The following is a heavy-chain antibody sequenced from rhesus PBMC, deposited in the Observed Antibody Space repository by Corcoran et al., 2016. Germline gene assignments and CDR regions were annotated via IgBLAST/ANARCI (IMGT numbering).Heavy chain of an antibody. D-gene: IGHD5-24*01. J-gene: IGHJ4*01. CDR2: IGGKRRRT. V-gene: IGHV4-127*01. Sequence: QVQLQESGPGLVTPSETLSLTCGVSGYSIRSGSGWRWIRQSPGQGLEWIGYIGGKRRRTNNNPALRRRGTISKDTSKNQFSMKMRAMTAADTAVYYCVRRPEQWQADFDDWGQGVLVTVSS. CDR3: VRRPEQWQADFDD. CDR1: GYSIRSGSG.